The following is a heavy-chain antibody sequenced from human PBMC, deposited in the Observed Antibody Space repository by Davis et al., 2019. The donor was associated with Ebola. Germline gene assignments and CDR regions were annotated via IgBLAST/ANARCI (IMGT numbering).Heavy chain of an antibody. CDR2: INHSGST. J-gene: IGHJ4*02. CDR3: ARGPDSSGFSIDY. D-gene: IGHD6-19*01. Sequence: PSETLSLTCAVYGGSFSGYYWSWIRQPPGKGLEWIGEINHSGSTNYNPSLKSRVTISVDTSKNQFSLKLSSVTAADTAVYYCARGPDSSGFSIDYWGQGTLVTVSS. V-gene: IGHV4-34*01. CDR1: GGSFSGYY.